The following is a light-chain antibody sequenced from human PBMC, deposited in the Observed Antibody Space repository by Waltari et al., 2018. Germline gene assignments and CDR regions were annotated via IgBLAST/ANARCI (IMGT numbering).Light chain of an antibody. Sequence: QSALTQPRSASGSPGQSVTISCTGSSSDVGGYIYVSWYHHQPGRSPKVMIYDVDKRPSGVPDRFSGSQSGKTASLTISGLQAEDEGDYYCCSYAGRYTFVFGSGTKVTVL. CDR2: DVD. V-gene: IGLV2-11*01. CDR3: CSYAGRYTFV. CDR1: SSDVGGYIY. J-gene: IGLJ1*01.